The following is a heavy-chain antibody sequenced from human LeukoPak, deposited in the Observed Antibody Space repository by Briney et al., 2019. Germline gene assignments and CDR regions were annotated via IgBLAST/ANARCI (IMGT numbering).Heavy chain of an antibody. V-gene: IGHV4-4*02. CDR3: TCHSGWSGPSE. D-gene: IGHD6-19*01. CDR2: SFHDGTT. J-gene: IGHJ4*02. Sequence: SETLSLTCTVSGGSITRSWWSWVRQPPGKGLEWIGESFHDGTTNYNPSLKSRVTISVDKSKNHFSLELSSATAADTAVYYCTCHSGWSGPSEWGQGTLVIVSS. CDR1: GGSITRSW.